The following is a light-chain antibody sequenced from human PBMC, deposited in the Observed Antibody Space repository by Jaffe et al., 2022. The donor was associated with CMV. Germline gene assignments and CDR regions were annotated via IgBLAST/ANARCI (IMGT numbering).Light chain of an antibody. CDR3: QQSYDTPRT. Sequence: DIQMTQSPSSLSASVRDRVSITCRASQSIRSNLNWYQQKPGKAPNLLIYEASSLQSGVPSRFSGSGSGTDFTLTISSLQPEDFATYYCQQSYDTPRTFGQGTKLELK. J-gene: IGKJ2*01. V-gene: IGKV1-39*01. CDR2: EAS. CDR1: QSIRSN.